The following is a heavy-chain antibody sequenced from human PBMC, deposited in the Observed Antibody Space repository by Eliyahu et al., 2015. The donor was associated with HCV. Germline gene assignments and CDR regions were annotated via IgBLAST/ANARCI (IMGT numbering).Heavy chain of an antibody. CDR1: GGSFSGNY. Sequence: QVQLQQWGAGLLKPSETLSLTCAVYGGSFSGNYWSWIRQPPGKGLEWIGEINHSGSTNYNPSLKSRVTISVDTSKNQFSLKLTSVTAADTAVYYCASQIRGPHPGGDYWGQGTLATVSS. CDR2: INHSGST. D-gene: IGHD3-10*01. V-gene: IGHV4-34*01. CDR3: ASQIRGPHPGGDY. J-gene: IGHJ4*02.